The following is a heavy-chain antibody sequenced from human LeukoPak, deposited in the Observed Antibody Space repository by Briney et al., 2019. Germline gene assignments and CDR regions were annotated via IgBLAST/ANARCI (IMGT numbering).Heavy chain of an antibody. D-gene: IGHD3-16*01. CDR2: INGDGSST. CDR3: ASAYYHYYFDY. J-gene: IGHJ4*02. V-gene: IGHV3-74*01. CDR1: GFTFRSYW. Sequence: GGSLRLSCEASGFTFRSYWMHWVRQAPGKGLVWVSRINGDGSSTSYADSVKGRFTISRDNTKNTLYLQMNSLRAEDSAVYYCASAYYHYYFDYWGQGTLVTVSS.